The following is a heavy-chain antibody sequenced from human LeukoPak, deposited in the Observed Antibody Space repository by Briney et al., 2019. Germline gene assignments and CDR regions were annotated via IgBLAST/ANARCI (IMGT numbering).Heavy chain of an antibody. D-gene: IGHD6-19*01. V-gene: IGHV3-30*18. Sequence: GRSLRLFCAASGFTFSSYGMHWVRQAPGKGLEWVAFMSYDGSNKYYADSVKGRFTTSRDHSKNTLYLQMNSLRAEDTAVYYCAKSYSSGWYYFDYWGQGTLVTVSS. CDR2: MSYDGSNK. CDR3: AKSYSSGWYYFDY. CDR1: GFTFSSYG. J-gene: IGHJ4*02.